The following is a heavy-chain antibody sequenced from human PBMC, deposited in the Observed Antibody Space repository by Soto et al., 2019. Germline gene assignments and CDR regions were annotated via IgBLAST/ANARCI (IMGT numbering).Heavy chain of an antibody. Sequence: VQLVQSGAEVKKPGASVKVSCKASGYTFTSYGISWVRQAPGQGLEWMGWISAYNGNTNYAQKLQGRVTMTTDTSTSTAYQELRSLRSDDTAVYYCARDSDYYDSSGYTYYYYGMDVWGQGTTVTVSS. CDR3: ARDSDYYDSSGYTYYYYGMDV. CDR2: ISAYNGNT. CDR1: GYTFTSYG. V-gene: IGHV1-18*01. D-gene: IGHD3-22*01. J-gene: IGHJ6*02.